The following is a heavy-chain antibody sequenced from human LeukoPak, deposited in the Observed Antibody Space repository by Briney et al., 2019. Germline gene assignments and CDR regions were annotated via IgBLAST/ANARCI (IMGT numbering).Heavy chain of an antibody. Sequence: GGSLRLYCAASGLTFRSYTMSWVRQAPGKGLEWVSSISDNGGSTYYTDSVKGRFTISRDNSKNTLYLQMNGLRAEDTALYYCAKDGDFWSGYLPYYFDLWGQGTLLTVSS. J-gene: IGHJ4*02. CDR3: AKDGDFWSGYLPYYFDL. CDR1: GLTFRSYT. V-gene: IGHV3-23*01. CDR2: ISDNGGST. D-gene: IGHD3-3*01.